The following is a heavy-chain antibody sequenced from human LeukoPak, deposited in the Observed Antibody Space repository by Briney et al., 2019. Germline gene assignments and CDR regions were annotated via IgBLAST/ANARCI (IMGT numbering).Heavy chain of an antibody. J-gene: IGHJ3*02. CDR3: ARAAGDAFDI. CDR2: ISVYNVNT. CDR1: GYTFTSYG. V-gene: IGHV1-18*01. Sequence: GASVKVSCKASGYTFTSYGISWVRQAPGQGLEWMGWISVYNVNTNYAQKLQGRVTMTRDTSISTAYMELSRLRSDDTAVYYCARAAGDAFDIWGQGTMVTVSS.